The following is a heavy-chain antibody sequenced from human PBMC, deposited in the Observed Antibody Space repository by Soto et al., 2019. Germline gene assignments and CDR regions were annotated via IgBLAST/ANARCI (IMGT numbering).Heavy chain of an antibody. V-gene: IGHV2-5*02. CDR2: IFWDENK. Sequence: QITLKESGPTLVKPTQPLTLTCTFSGFSLRTTGVGVVWIRQPPGKALEWLALIFWDENKRYSPSLKSRLTITQDTSKNQVVLTMTNMDPVDTATYYCARLPFAYYYGSGSAGNAFDIWGQGTMVTVSS. CDR1: GFSLRTTGVG. J-gene: IGHJ3*02. D-gene: IGHD3-10*01. CDR3: ARLPFAYYYGSGSAGNAFDI.